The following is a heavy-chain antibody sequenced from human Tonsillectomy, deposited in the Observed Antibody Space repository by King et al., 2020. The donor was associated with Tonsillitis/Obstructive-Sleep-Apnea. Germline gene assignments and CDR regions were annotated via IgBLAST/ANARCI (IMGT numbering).Heavy chain of an antibody. Sequence: QLQESGPGLVKPSETLSLTCTVSGGSISSSSYYWGWIRQPPGKGLEWIGSIYYSGSTYYNPSLKSRVTISVDTSKNQFSLKLSSVTAADTAVYYCARGTFYDCWSASNWFDPWGQGTLVTVSS. CDR2: IYYSGST. CDR3: ARGTFYDCWSASNWFDP. V-gene: IGHV4-39*01. CDR1: GGSISSSSYY. J-gene: IGHJ5*02. D-gene: IGHD3-3*01.